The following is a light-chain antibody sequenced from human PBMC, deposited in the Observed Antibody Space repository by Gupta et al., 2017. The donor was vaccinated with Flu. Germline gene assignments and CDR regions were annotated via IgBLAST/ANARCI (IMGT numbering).Light chain of an antibody. J-gene: IGLJ1*01. CDR1: SSNIGAGYG. Sequence: QSVLTQPPSVSGAPGQRVTISCTGSSSNIGAGYGVHWYQQSPGTAPKLLMYGNSNRPSGVPDRFSGSKSGTSASLAITGLQAEDEADYYCQSYDNSLSGSYVFGTGTKVTVL. V-gene: IGLV1-40*01. CDR3: QSYDNSLSGSYV. CDR2: GNS.